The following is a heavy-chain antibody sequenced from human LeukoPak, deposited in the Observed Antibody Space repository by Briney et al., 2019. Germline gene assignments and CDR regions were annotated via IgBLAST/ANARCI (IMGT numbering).Heavy chain of an antibody. Sequence: GGSLRLSCAASGFTFSDYWMSWVRQAPGKGLGWVANIKQDGSEKYYVDSVKGRFTISRDNAKNSLYLQMNGLRAEDTAVYYCVQGWRDSWGQGTLVTVSS. D-gene: IGHD2-15*01. CDR3: VQGWRDS. CDR2: IKQDGSEK. CDR1: GFTFSDYW. V-gene: IGHV3-7*01. J-gene: IGHJ4*02.